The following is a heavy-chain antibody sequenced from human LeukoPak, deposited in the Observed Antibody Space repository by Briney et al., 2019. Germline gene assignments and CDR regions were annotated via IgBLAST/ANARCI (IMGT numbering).Heavy chain of an antibody. D-gene: IGHD6-13*01. J-gene: IGHJ5*02. CDR3: ASFGLRKYSSSWWWFDP. CDR1: GGSISSSSYY. V-gene: IGHV4-39*01. Sequence: SETLSLTCTVSGGSISSSSYYWGWIRQPPGKGLEWIGSIYYSGSTYYNPSLKSRVTISVDTSKNQFSLKLSSVTAADTAVYYCASFGLRKYSSSWWWFDPWGQGTLVTVSS. CDR2: IYYSGST.